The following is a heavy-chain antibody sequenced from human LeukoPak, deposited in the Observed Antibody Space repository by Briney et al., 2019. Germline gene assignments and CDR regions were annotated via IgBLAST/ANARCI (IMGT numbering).Heavy chain of an antibody. Sequence: PGGSLRLSCAASGFTFSNYAMHWVRQAPGKGLEWVAVIWYDGSNEYYANSVKGRFAISRDNSKNTVYLQMNTLRAEDTAVYYCARESDCSGGNCYRGAFDIWGQGTMITVSS. J-gene: IGHJ3*02. CDR3: ARESDCSGGNCYRGAFDI. D-gene: IGHD2-15*01. V-gene: IGHV3-33*01. CDR2: IWYDGSNE. CDR1: GFTFSNYA.